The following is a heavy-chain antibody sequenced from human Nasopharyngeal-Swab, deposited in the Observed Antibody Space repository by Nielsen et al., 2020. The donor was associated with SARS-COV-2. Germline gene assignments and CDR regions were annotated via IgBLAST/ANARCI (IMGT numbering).Heavy chain of an antibody. D-gene: IGHD3-3*01. Sequence: VRQAPGKGLEWVSVIYRGGSTYYADSVKGRFTISRDNSKKTLYLQMNSLRAEDTAVYYCAKDLKPMYYDFWSGYYTDYYYYMDVWGKGTTVTVSS. J-gene: IGHJ6*03. V-gene: IGHV3-53*01. CDR3: AKDLKPMYYDFWSGYYTDYYYYMDV. CDR2: IYRGGST.